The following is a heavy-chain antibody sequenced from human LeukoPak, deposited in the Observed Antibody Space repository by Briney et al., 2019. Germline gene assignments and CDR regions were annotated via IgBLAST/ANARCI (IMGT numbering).Heavy chain of an antibody. CDR2: ISGSGGST. CDR3: AKVNDCSGGSCYSSPPFDY. V-gene: IGHV3-23*01. D-gene: IGHD2-15*01. Sequence: PGGSLRLSCAASGFTFSSYAMSWVRQAPGKGLEWVSAISGSGGSTYYADSVKGRFTISRDNSKNTLYLQMNSLRAEDTAVYYCAKVNDCSGGSCYSSPPFDYWGQGTLVTVFS. CDR1: GFTFSSYA. J-gene: IGHJ4*02.